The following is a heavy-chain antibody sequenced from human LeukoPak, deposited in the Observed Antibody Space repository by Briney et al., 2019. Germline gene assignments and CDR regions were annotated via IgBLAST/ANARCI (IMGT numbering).Heavy chain of an antibody. Sequence: PRRSLRPSCPASGFTPTGYWMHWVRQAPGEGLVWVSRMNSDGTVTTYADSVRGRFTIPRNNPKNTLYLQMRSLRAEYTAVYYCARYVVASACFESWGQGTPVTVSS. CDR3: ARYVVASACFES. D-gene: IGHD2-21*01. CDR1: GFTPTGYW. V-gene: IGHV3-74*01. J-gene: IGHJ4*02. CDR2: MNSDGTVT.